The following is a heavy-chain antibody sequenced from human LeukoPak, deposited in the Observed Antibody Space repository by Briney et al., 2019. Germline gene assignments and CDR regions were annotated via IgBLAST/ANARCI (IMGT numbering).Heavy chain of an antibody. V-gene: IGHV1-69*13. D-gene: IGHD3-10*01. CDR2: IIPIFGTA. J-gene: IGHJ4*02. CDR1: GGTFSSYA. CDR3: ARVKVVSSGSGSYYIFDY. Sequence: SVKVSCKASGGTFSSYAISWVRQAPGQGLEWMGGIIPIFGTANYAQKFQGRVTITADESTSTAYMELSSLRSEDTAVYYCARVKVVSSGSGSYYIFDYWGQGTLVTVSS.